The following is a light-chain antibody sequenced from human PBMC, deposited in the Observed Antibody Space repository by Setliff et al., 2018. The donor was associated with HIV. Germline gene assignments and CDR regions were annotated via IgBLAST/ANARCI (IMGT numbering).Light chain of an antibody. CDR1: SSDIGVYNY. CDR2: EVS. CDR3: SAYSTLFIYI. V-gene: IGLV2-14*01. Sequence: QSALTQPASVSGSPGQSITISCTGISSDIGVYNYVSWYQQHPGKAPKIVIYEVSNRPSGVSNRFSGSKSGNTASLTISGLQAEDEADYYCSAYSTLFIYIFGTGTKVTVL. J-gene: IGLJ1*01.